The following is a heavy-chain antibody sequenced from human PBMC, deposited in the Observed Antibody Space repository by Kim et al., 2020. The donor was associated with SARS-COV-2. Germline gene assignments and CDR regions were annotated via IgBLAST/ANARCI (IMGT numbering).Heavy chain of an antibody. V-gene: IGHV4-31*03. D-gene: IGHD1-26*01. J-gene: IGHJ4*02. CDR1: GGSISSGGYY. CDR2: IYYSGST. CDR3: ARVSVRAGGDY. Sequence: SETLSLTCTVSGGSISSGGYYWSWIRQHPGKGLEWIGYIYYSGSTYYNPSLKSRVTISVDTSKNQFSLKLSSVTAADTAVYYCARVSVRAGGDYWGQGTLGTVSS.